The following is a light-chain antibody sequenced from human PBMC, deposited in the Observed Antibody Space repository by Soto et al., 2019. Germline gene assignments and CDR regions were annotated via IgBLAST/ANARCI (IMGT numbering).Light chain of an antibody. J-gene: IGKJ4*01. Sequence: EIVMTQSPATLSVSPGERATLSCRASQSVSSNLAWYQQKPGQAPRLLIYGASTRATGTPARFRGSGSGTEFTLTISSLQSEDFAVYYCQQYNNWPLLTFGGGTKVEIK. CDR3: QQYNNWPLLT. CDR2: GAS. V-gene: IGKV3-15*01. CDR1: QSVSSN.